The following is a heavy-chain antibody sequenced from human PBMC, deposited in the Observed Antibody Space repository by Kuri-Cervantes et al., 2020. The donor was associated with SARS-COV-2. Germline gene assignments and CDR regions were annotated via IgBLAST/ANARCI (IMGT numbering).Heavy chain of an antibody. V-gene: IGHV3-23*01. Sequence: GESLKISCAASGYIFSSYGMNWVRQAPGKGLEWVSTTSESGGVTYYADSVMGRFTILRDNSKNTLYLQMNSLRADDTAVYYCVKENSGRAPLMDVWGQGTTVTVSS. J-gene: IGHJ6*02. CDR3: VKENSGRAPLMDV. D-gene: IGHD1-26*01. CDR2: TSESGGVT. CDR1: GYIFSSYG.